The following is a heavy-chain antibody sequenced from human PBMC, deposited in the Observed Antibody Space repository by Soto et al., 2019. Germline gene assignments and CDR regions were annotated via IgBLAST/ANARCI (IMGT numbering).Heavy chain of an antibody. J-gene: IGHJ6*02. Sequence: QVQLQESGPGLVKPSGTLSLTCAVSGGSISSSNWWSWVRQPPGKGLEWIGEIYHSGRTNYNPSLNSRVTRSVDKSKYQFSLKLSSVTAADTAVYYCARVSGRYYYGMDVWGQGTTVTVSS. CDR3: ARVSGRYYYGMDV. CDR2: IYHSGRT. V-gene: IGHV4-4*02. CDR1: GGSISSSNW. D-gene: IGHD1-26*01.